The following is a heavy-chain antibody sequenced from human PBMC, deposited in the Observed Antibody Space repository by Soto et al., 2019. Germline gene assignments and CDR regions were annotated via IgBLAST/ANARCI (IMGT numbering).Heavy chain of an antibody. Sequence: GPLRLPCGPSGWTCRSYWTIWVRHAPGKGLEWVANIKQDGSEKYYVDSVKGRFTISRDNAKNSLYLQMNSLRAEDTAVHYCANLRGLMVTYVMEVSGQGSPVTVS. V-gene: IGHV3-7*03. J-gene: IGHJ6*02. D-gene: IGHD5-18*01. CDR3: ANLRGLMVTYVMEV. CDR2: IKQDGSEK. CDR1: GWTCRSYW.